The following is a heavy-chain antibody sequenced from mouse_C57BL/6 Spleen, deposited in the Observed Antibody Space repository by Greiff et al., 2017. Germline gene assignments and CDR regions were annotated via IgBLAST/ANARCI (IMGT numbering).Heavy chain of an antibody. Sequence: QVQLQQPGAELVRPGSSVKLSCKASGYTFTSYWMDWVKQRPGQGLEWIGNIYPSDSETHYNQKFKDKATLTVDKSSSTAYMQLSSLTSEDSAVYYCAREIGTTTVVATDWYFDVWGTGTTVTVSS. CDR1: GYTFTSYW. D-gene: IGHD1-1*01. CDR3: AREIGTTTVVATDWYFDV. J-gene: IGHJ1*03. V-gene: IGHV1-61*01. CDR2: IYPSDSET.